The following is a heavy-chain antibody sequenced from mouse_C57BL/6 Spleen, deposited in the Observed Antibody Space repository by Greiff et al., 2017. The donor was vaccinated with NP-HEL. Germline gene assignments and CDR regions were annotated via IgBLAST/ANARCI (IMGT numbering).Heavy chain of an antibody. CDR3: ARDYGYGYYFDY. D-gene: IGHD2-2*01. Sequence: QVQLQQPGAELVRPGSSVKLSCKASGYTFTSYWMHWVKQRPIQGLEWIGNIDPSDSETHYNQKFKDKATLTVDKSSSTAYMQLSSLTSEDSAVYYCARDYGYGYYFDYWGQGTTLTVSS. J-gene: IGHJ2*01. CDR2: IDPSDSET. CDR1: GYTFTSYW. V-gene: IGHV1-52*01.